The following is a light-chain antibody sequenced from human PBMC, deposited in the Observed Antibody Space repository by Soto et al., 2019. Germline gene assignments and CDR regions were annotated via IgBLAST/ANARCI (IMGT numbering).Light chain of an antibody. CDR3: QPYYNWTLT. V-gene: IGKV3-15*01. Sequence: EIVMTQSPATLSVSPGERATLSCRASQSVSSNLAWYQQKPGQATRLLIYGASTRATIIPARFSSSASGTECTPTISSLQSEDVTVYYIQPYYNWTLTFGGGTKGEIK. CDR2: GAS. J-gene: IGKJ4*01. CDR1: QSVSSN.